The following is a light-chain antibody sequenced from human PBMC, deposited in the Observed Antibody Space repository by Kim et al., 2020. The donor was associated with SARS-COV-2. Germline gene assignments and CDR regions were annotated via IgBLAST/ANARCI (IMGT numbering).Light chain of an antibody. CDR3: QTWNRNTHL. CDR1: SGHRNHS. CDR2: LDNNGVC. Sequence: SAVHRTCTLSSGHRNHSGKWHQQQPGKAPRYLLRLDNNGVCTRGSGVPVRFSASRAGADRYLTVSNVQYEDESDYYCQTWNRNTHLFGGGTKVTVL. V-gene: IGLV4-60*02. J-gene: IGLJ3*02.